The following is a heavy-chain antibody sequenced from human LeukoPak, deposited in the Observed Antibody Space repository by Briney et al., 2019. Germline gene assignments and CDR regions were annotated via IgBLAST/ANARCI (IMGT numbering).Heavy chain of an antibody. J-gene: IGHJ4*02. Sequence: GGPLRLSCAASGFTVRSNYMSWPRQAPGKGLEWVSVIYSGGSTYYADSVKGRFTISRDNSKNTLYLQMNSLRAEDTAVYYCAARGSYADFDYWGQGTLVTVSS. CDR1: GFTVRSNY. V-gene: IGHV3-53*01. CDR2: IYSGGST. CDR3: AARGSYADFDY. D-gene: IGHD1-26*01.